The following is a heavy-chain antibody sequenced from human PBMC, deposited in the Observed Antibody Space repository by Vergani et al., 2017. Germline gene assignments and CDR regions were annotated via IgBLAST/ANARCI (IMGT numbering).Heavy chain of an antibody. Sequence: QVQLVESGGGVVQPGRSLRLSCAASGFTFSSYGMHWVRQAPGTGLEWVAVISYDGSNKYYADSVTGRFTISRDNSKNTLYLQMNSLRADDMAGYYCAKDLTYNDVWSGDYPDYYYYGTDVWGQGTTVTVSS. CDR1: GFTFSSYG. V-gene: IGHV3-30*18. J-gene: IGHJ6*02. CDR2: ISYDGSNK. D-gene: IGHD3-3*01. CDR3: AKDLTYNDVWSGDYPDYYYYGTDV.